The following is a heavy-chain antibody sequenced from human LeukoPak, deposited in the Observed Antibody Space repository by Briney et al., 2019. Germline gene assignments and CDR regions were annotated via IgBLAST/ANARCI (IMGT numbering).Heavy chain of an antibody. CDR2: LRAGGNI. CDR3: ARVVSDTSGWYHFDH. CDR1: GFXVSSNC. D-gene: IGHD6-19*01. J-gene: IGHJ4*02. V-gene: IGHV3-53*01. Sequence: GGSLRLSCAASGFXVSSNCMTWVRQAAGKGLEWVSFLRAGGNIYYADSVKGRFTISRDSSKNTLYLQMNSLRVEDTAVYYCARVVSDTSGWYHFDHWGQGTLVTVSS.